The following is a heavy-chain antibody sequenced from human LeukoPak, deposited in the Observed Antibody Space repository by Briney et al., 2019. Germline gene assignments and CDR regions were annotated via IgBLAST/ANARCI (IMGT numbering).Heavy chain of an antibody. CDR3: GYTNNFYH. J-gene: IGHJ4*02. V-gene: IGHV3-7*01. Sequence: GGSLRLSCVASGVSISGQWMNWVRQAPGQGLEWVANIKHDGSEEYYVDSVKGRFTISRDDGRNSVSLQMNSVRAEDTAVYYCGYTNNFYHWGQGTLVVV. D-gene: IGHD3-16*02. CDR2: IKHDGSEE. CDR1: GVSISGQW.